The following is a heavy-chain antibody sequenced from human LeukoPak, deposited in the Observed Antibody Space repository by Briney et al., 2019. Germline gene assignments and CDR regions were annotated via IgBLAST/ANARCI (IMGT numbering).Heavy chain of an antibody. D-gene: IGHD4-23*01. CDR1: GGSISSSSYY. CDR2: IYYSGST. J-gene: IGHJ4*02. CDR3: ARLRWRYFDY. Sequence: PSETLSLTCTVSGGSISSSSYYWGWIRRPPGKGLEWIGSIYYSGSTYYNPSLESRVTISVDTSKNQFSLKLSSVTAADTAVYYCARLRWRYFDYWGQGTLVTVSS. V-gene: IGHV4-39*01.